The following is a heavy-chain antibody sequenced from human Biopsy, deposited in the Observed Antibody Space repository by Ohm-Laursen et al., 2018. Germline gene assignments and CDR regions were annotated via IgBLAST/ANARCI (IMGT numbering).Heavy chain of an antibody. CDR1: GFSFTGHY. V-gene: IGHV1-2*02. D-gene: IGHD6-19*01. CDR3: ALQSVAQMKNFDY. CDR2: ISPKSGDT. Sequence: ATVKISCKASGFSFTGHYIHWVRQAPGQGLEWMGWISPKSGDTNYAHKFQGNITMTRDTSMSTAYMEMSRLRCDDTAVYYCALQSVAQMKNFDYWGQGTLVTVSS. J-gene: IGHJ4*02.